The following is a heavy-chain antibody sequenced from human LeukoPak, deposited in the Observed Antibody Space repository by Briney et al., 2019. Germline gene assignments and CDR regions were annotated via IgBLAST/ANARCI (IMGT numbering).Heavy chain of an antibody. CDR2: IYYSGST. CDR3: ARERGYSGYAWFDP. Sequence: LSETLSLTCTVSGGSISSGGYYWSWIRQHPGKGLEWIGYIYYSGSTYYNPSLKSRVTISVDTSKNQFSLKLSSVTAADTAVYYCARERGYSGYAWFDPWGQGTLVTVSS. D-gene: IGHD5-12*01. CDR1: GGSISSGGYY. V-gene: IGHV4-31*03. J-gene: IGHJ5*02.